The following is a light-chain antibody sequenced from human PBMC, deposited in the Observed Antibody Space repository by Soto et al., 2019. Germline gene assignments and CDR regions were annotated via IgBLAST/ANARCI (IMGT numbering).Light chain of an antibody. V-gene: IGKV1-8*01. CDR1: QGISSY. J-gene: IGKJ1*01. Sequence: AILITQSPSSLSASTGYRVTITCRASQGISSYLAWYQQKPGKAPKLLIYAASTLQSGVPSRFSGSGSGTDLTLTISCLQSEDFATYYCQQYYSYPRAFGQGTKVDI. CDR3: QQYYSYPRA. CDR2: AAS.